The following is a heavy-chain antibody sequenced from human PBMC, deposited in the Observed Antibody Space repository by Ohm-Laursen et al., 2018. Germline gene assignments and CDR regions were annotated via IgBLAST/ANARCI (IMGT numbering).Heavy chain of an antibody. CDR2: IKQDGSVK. Sequence: SLRLSCAASGFTFSDYYMSWVRQAPGKGLEWVANIKQDGSVKHYVASVKDRFTVSRDNAKNSLYLQMSSLRAEDTAVYYCAKEEVSLTADFDYWGQGTLVTVSS. J-gene: IGHJ4*02. CDR3: AKEEVSLTADFDY. CDR1: GFTFSDYY. D-gene: IGHD3-9*01. V-gene: IGHV3-7*01.